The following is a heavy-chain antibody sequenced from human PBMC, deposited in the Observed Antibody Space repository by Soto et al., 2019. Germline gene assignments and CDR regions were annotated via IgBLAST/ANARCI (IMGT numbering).Heavy chain of an antibody. CDR1: GGSITTDNW. CDR2: IHHSGST. CDR3: ARGYAFDV. J-gene: IGHJ3*01. V-gene: IGHV4-4*02. Sequence: SETLSLTCAVSGGSITTDNWWSWVRQPPGKGLEWIGEIHHSGSTNYNTSLKSRVTTSVDKSKNQFSLNLIFVTAADTAMYYCARGYAFDVWGRGTMVTVS.